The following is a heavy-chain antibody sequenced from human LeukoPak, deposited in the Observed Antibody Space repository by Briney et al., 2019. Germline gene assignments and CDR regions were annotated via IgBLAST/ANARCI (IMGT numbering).Heavy chain of an antibody. V-gene: IGHV3-21*04. D-gene: IGHD1-26*01. J-gene: IGHJ4*02. CDR2: ISSSSSYI. CDR1: GFTFSSYS. CDR3: AKARRRANHGTYYFDY. Sequence: PGGSLRLSCAASGFTFSSYSMNWVRQAPGKGLEWVSSISSSSSYIYYADSVKGRFTISRDNAKNSLYLQMNSLRAEDTALYYCAKARRRANHGTYYFDYWGQGTLVTVSS.